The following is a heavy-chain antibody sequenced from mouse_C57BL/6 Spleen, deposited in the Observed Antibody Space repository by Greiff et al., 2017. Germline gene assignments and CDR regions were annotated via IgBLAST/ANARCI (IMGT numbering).Heavy chain of an antibody. J-gene: IGHJ3*01. CDR2: IRLKSDNYAT. Sequence: EVKLVESGGGLVQPGGSMKLSCVASGFTFSNYWMNWVRQSPEQGLEWVAQIRLKSDNYATPYAESVKGRFTISRDDSKSSVYLQMNNLRAEDTGIYYCTGGSYYGSSPWFAYWGQGTLVTVSA. CDR3: TGGSYYGSSPWFAY. D-gene: IGHD1-1*01. V-gene: IGHV6-3*01. CDR1: GFTFSNYW.